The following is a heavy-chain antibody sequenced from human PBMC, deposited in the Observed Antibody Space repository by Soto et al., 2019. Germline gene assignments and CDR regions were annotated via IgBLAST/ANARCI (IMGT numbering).Heavy chain of an antibody. D-gene: IGHD4-17*01. CDR3: ARGVRYTVTAFDI. V-gene: IGHV3-13*01. J-gene: IGHJ3*02. Sequence: GGSLSLSCAASGFTFCSYDMHWVRHATGKGLEWVSAIGTAGDTYYPGSVKGRFTISRGNAKHSLYLQMNSLRAEDTAVYYCARGVRYTVTAFDIWGQGTMVTVSS. CDR1: GFTFCSYD. CDR2: IGTAGDT.